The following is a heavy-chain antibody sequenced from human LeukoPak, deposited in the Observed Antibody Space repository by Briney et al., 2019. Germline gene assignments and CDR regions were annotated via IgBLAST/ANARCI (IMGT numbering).Heavy chain of an antibody. CDR2: IHSSGST. J-gene: IGHJ4*02. CDR3: VRGGSKAAATFDH. CDR1: GGSISGYY. D-gene: IGHD2-15*01. Sequence: PSETLSLTCTVSGGSISGYYWSWIRQPAGKGLEWIGQIHSSGSTYYNPSLKSRLTMSGDTSKNQFSLKLSSVTAADTAVYYCVRGGSKAAATFDHWGQGTLVTVSS. V-gene: IGHV4-4*07.